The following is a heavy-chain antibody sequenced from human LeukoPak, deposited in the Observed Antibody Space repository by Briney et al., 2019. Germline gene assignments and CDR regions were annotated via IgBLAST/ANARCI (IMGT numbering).Heavy chain of an antibody. Sequence: GGSLRLSCAASGFTFDDYAMHWVRQAPGKGLEWVSGISWNSGSIGYADSVKGRFTISRDNAKNSLYLQMNSLRAEDTAVYYCARDRGSQLPDYWGQGTLVTVSS. CDR3: ARDRGSQLPDY. D-gene: IGHD2-2*01. V-gene: IGHV3-9*01. J-gene: IGHJ4*02. CDR1: GFTFDDYA. CDR2: ISWNSGSI.